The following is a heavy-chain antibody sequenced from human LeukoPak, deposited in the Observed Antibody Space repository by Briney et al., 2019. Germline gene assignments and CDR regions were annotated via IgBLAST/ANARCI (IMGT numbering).Heavy chain of an antibody. V-gene: IGHV1-18*01. Sequence: ASVKVSGKASGYTFTSYAISWVRQAPGQGLEWMGWISGYNGNTKYAQKVQGRVTMTTDTSTSTAYMELRSLRSDDTAVYYCARGYSYGSDYYYGMDVWGQGTTVTVSS. D-gene: IGHD5-18*01. CDR3: ARGYSYGSDYYYGMDV. CDR1: GYTFTSYA. CDR2: ISGYNGNT. J-gene: IGHJ6*02.